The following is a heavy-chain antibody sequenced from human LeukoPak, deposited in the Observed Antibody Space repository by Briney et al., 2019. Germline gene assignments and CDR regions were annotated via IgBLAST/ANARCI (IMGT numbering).Heavy chain of an antibody. CDR3: ARVMSSERSFDY. CDR2: ISYDGSNR. CDR1: GFTFSSYA. J-gene: IGHJ4*02. V-gene: IGHV3-30-3*01. D-gene: IGHD3-16*01. Sequence: PGGSLRLSCAASGFTFSSYAMHWVRQAPGEGLEWVAVISYDGSNRYYTDSVKGRFTISRDNSKNTLYLQMNSLRAEDTAVYYCARVMSSERSFDYWGQGALVTVSS.